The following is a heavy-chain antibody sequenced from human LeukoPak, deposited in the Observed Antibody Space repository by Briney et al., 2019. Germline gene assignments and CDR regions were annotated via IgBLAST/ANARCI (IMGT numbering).Heavy chain of an antibody. J-gene: IGHJ4*02. V-gene: IGHV4-34*01. CDR1: GGSFSGYY. D-gene: IGHD3-22*01. CDR3: ARAGYYDSSGYQGIDY. Sequence: PSETLSLTCAVYGGSFSGYYWSWIRQPPGKGLEWIGEINHSGSTNYNPSLKSRVTISVDTSKNQFSLKLSSVTAADTAVCYCARAGYYDSSGYQGIDYWGQGTLVTVSS. CDR2: INHSGST.